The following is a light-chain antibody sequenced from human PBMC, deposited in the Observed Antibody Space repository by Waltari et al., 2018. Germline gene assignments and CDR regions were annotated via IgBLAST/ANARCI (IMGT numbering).Light chain of an antibody. CDR1: SSDVGGYNY. CDR2: DVS. J-gene: IGLJ1*01. V-gene: IGLV2-14*03. Sequence: QSALTQPASVSGSPGQSITISCTGTSSDVGGYNYVSCYQQHPGKAPKLMIYDVSNRPSGVSNRFSGSKSGNTASLTISGLQAEDEADYYCSSYTSSSTLVVFGTGTKVTVL. CDR3: SSYTSSSTLVV.